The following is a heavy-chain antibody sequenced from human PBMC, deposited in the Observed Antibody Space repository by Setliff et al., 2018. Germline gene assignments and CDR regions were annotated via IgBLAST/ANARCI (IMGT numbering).Heavy chain of an antibody. J-gene: IGHJ5*02. Sequence: SETLSLTCAVYGGSFSGYYWSWIRQPPGKGLEWIGEINHSGSTKYNPSLKSRATISVDTSKNQFSLKLSSVTAADTAVYYCARLAVPAANWFDPWGQGTLVTVSS. CDR2: INHSGST. CDR1: GGSFSGYY. CDR3: ARLAVPAANWFDP. D-gene: IGHD2-2*01. V-gene: IGHV4-34*01.